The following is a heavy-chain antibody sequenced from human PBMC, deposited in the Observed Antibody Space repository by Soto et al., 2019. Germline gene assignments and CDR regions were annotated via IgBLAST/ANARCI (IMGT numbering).Heavy chain of an antibody. V-gene: IGHV3-48*01. J-gene: IGHJ5*02. Sequence: GGSLEPSCPPSGFTFISYSMNWVRQAPGKALEWVSYISSSSSTIYYADSVKGRFTISRDNAKNSLYLQMNSLRAEDTAVYYCARHPERIAQIGWFDPWGQGTLVTVSS. CDR1: GFTFISYS. D-gene: IGHD6-13*01. CDR3: ARHPERIAQIGWFDP. CDR2: ISSSSSTI.